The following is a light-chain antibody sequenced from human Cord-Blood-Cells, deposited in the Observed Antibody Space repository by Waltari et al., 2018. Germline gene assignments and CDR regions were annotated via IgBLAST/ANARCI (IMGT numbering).Light chain of an antibody. CDR1: SRDVGGAPY. CDR3: SSYTSSSTLGV. J-gene: IGLJ3*02. CDR2: DVS. Sequence: QSALTQPASVSGSPGQSITISCTGTSRDVGGAPYVSVYQQPPGKAPKLMIYDVSKRPSGVSNRFSGSKSGNTASLTISGLQAEDEADYYCSSYTSSSTLGVFGGGTKLTVL. V-gene: IGLV2-14*01.